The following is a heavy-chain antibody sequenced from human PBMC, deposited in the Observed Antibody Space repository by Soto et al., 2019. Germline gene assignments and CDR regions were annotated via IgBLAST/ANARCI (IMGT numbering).Heavy chain of an antibody. CDR3: ARVGIGNYRFDY. Sequence: EVQQVESGGGLVQPGGYLRLSCAASGFTFSSYWMHWVRQAPGKGLVWVSRINSDGRTTSYADSVQGRFNIPRDNAKNTLYLQMNNLRAEDTAVYYCARVGIGNYRFDYWGQGTLVTVSS. CDR1: GFTFSSYW. J-gene: IGHJ4*02. V-gene: IGHV3-74*01. D-gene: IGHD1-7*01. CDR2: INSDGRTT.